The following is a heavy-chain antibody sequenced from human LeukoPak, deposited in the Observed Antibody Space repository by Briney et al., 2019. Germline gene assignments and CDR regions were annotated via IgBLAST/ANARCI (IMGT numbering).Heavy chain of an antibody. V-gene: IGHV4-31*03. CDR3: ARGSVYYDILTGLSANWFDP. Sequence: SETLSLTCTVSGGSISNGDRYWSWIRQHPGKGLEWIGHIYYSGSTYYNPSLKSRGIISVETSKNQFSLKLSSVTAADTAVYYCARGSVYYDILTGLSANWFDPWGQGTLVTVSS. CDR1: GGSISNGDRY. D-gene: IGHD3-9*01. CDR2: IYYSGST. J-gene: IGHJ5*02.